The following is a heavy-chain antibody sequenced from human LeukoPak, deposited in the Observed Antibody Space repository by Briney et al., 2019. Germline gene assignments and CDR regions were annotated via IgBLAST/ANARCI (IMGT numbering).Heavy chain of an antibody. V-gene: IGHV3-43*02. CDR1: GFTFDAYG. J-gene: IGHJ6*02. CDR2: INKDGSAT. CDR3: ATWAFYHSLDV. D-gene: IGHD1-26*01. Sequence: GGSLRLSCEASGFTFDAYGMHWVRQAPGKGLEWVSLINKDGSATYYADSVKGRFTISRDNSKNSLYLQMNSLRSEDTALYYCATWAFYHSLDVWGQGTTVTVSS.